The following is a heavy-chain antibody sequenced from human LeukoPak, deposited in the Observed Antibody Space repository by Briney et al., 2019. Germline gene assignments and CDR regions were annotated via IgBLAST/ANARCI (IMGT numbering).Heavy chain of an antibody. V-gene: IGHV4-39*01. CDR3: ARRGDILTDYAFDY. CDR1: GGSINSNSHH. D-gene: IGHD3-9*01. CDR2: IYYSGTT. Sequence: SETLSLTCSVSGGSINSNSHHWDWIRQAPGRGLEWIGNIYYSGTTSYNPSLKSRVTISVDTSKNQFSLRLSSVTAADTAVYYCARRGDILTDYAFDYWGQGTLVTVSS. J-gene: IGHJ4*02.